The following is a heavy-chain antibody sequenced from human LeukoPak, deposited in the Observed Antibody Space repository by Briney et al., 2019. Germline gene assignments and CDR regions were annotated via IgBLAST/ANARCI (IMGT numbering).Heavy chain of an antibody. V-gene: IGHV3-66*01. CDR2: IYSDDTT. CDR1: GFXVGSNY. Sequence: GGSLRLSCSASGFXVGSNYMSWVRQAPGKGLEWVSVIYSDDTTYYADSVKGRFTISRDNSKNTLHLQMNSLRAEDMAVYYCALSRYSSSSVWDFWGQGTLVTVSS. CDR3: ALSRYSSSSVWDF. J-gene: IGHJ4*02. D-gene: IGHD6-6*01.